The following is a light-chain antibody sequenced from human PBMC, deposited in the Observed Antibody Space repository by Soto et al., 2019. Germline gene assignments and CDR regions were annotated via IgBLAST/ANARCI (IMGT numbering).Light chain of an antibody. CDR1: RRVSSY. V-gene: IGKV3-11*01. CDR3: QQRTNWPSST. Sequence: EIVLTQSPATLSLSPGETATLSCRASRRVSSYLAWYQQKPGQTPRLLIHDASNRAPGIPVRFSGSGSGTDFTLTISSLEPEDFAVYYCQQRTNWPSSTFGQGTRLEIK. J-gene: IGKJ5*01. CDR2: DAS.